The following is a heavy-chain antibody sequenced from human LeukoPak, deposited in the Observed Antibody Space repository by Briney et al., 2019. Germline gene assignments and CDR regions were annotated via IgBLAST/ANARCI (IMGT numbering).Heavy chain of an antibody. Sequence: PGRSLRLSCAASGFTFSDYYMSWIRQAPGKGLEWVSYISSSGTTIYYADSVKGRFTISRDNAKNSLYLQMNDLRAGDTAVYYCARDSAMKNYYDSSGYYINSYYFDYWGQGTLVTVSS. J-gene: IGHJ4*02. V-gene: IGHV3-11*04. D-gene: IGHD3-22*01. CDR2: ISSSGTTI. CDR3: ARDSAMKNYYDSSGYYINSYYFDY. CDR1: GFTFSDYY.